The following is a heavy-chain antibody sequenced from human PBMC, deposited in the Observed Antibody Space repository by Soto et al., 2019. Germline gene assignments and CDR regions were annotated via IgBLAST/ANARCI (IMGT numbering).Heavy chain of an antibody. CDR1: GFSLSTSGEC. V-gene: IGHV2-5*02. CDR3: AHRIERREGHYFDY. D-gene: IGHD1-1*01. J-gene: IGHJ4*02. CDR2: IYWDGDE. Sequence: QITLKESGPTLVKPTQTLTLTCTFSGFSLSTSGECVGWIRQPPGKALEWLAHIYWDGDERYSPSLKSRITITKDTSKNQVVLRMTNTDPVDTATYYCAHRIERREGHYFDYWGQGTLVTVSS.